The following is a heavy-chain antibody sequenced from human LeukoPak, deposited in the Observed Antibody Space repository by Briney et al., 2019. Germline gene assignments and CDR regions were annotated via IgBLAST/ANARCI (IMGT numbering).Heavy chain of an antibody. CDR1: GFTFCSYA. D-gene: IGHD4-17*01. CDR3: AKSLARIITVTTFFFDY. J-gene: IGHJ4*02. Sequence: PGGSLRLSCAASGFTFCSYAMSWVRQAPGKGLEWVSAISGSGGSTYYADSVKGRFTISRDNSKNTLYLQMNSLRAEDTAVYYCAKSLARIITVTTFFFDYWGQGTLVTVSS. CDR2: ISGSGGST. V-gene: IGHV3-23*01.